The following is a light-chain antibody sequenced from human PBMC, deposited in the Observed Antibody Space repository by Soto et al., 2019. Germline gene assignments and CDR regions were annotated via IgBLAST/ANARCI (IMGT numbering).Light chain of an antibody. J-gene: IGLJ2*01. V-gene: IGLV7-43*01. CDR3: LPYYGGAVI. Sequence: QAVVTQEPSLTVSPGGTVTLTCASSTGAVTSGHYANWLQQKPGQAPRALIYSTDTKHSWTPARFSGSLLGGKAALTLSGVRPEDEADYYCLPYYGGAVIFGGGTKLTVL. CDR2: STD. CDR1: TGAVTSGHY.